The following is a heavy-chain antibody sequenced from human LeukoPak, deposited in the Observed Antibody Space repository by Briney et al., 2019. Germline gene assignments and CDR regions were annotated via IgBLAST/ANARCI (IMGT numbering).Heavy chain of an antibody. CDR1: GFTVSSNY. J-gene: IGHJ6*03. D-gene: IGHD1-7*01. CDR2: IYSGGTI. CDR3: ARVGGTSITGTTPGHYYYMDV. V-gene: IGHV3-53*01. Sequence: GGSLRLSCAASGFTVSSNYMSWVRQAPGRGLEWVSVIYSGGTIYYADSVKGRFTISRDNSKNTLYLQMNSLRVEDTAVYYCARVGGTSITGTTPGHYYYMDVWGKGTTVTVSS.